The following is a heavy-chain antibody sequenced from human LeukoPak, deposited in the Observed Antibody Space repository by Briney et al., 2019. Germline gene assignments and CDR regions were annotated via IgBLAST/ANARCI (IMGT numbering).Heavy chain of an antibody. J-gene: IGHJ3*02. CDR2: INPNSGGT. V-gene: IGHV1-2*06. D-gene: IGHD6-19*01. CDR3: ARDWSYSSGWRENNDAFDI. CDR1: GYTFTGYY. Sequence: ASVKVSCKASGYTFTGYYMHWVRQAPGQGLEWMGRINPNSGGTNYAQKFQGRVTMTRDTSISTAYMELSRLRSDDTAVYYCARDWSYSSGWRENNDAFDIWGQGTMVTVSS.